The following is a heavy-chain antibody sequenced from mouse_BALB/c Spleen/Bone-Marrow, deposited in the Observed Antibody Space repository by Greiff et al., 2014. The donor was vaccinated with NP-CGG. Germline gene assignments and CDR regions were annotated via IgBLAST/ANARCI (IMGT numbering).Heavy chain of an antibody. CDR1: GFNIKDTY. D-gene: IGHD3-1*01. CDR3: ARRAARATGFAY. CDR2: IDPANGNT. V-gene: IGHV14-3*02. Sequence: DVQLQESGAELVKPGASVKLSCTASGFNIKDTYMHWVKQRPEQGLEWIGRIDPANGNTKYDPKFQGKATITAETSSNTAYLQLSSLTSEDAAVYYCARRAARATGFAYWGQGTLVTVSA. J-gene: IGHJ3*01.